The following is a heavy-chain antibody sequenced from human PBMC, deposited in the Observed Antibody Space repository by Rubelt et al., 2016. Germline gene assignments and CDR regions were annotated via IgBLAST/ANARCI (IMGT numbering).Heavy chain of an antibody. CDR3: ARAPPGYSYVTA. Sequence: EVQLVESGGGLVQPGGSLRLSCAASGFTVSTNYMHWVRQAPGQGLEWVSVIDSGGNTYYTDSVKGRFTISRDDSKNTRYLTMNSLRAEETAVYYCARAPPGYSYVTAWGQGTLVTVSS. D-gene: IGHD5-18*01. J-gene: IGHJ5*02. CDR2: IDSGGNT. V-gene: IGHV3-66*01. CDR1: GFTVSTNY.